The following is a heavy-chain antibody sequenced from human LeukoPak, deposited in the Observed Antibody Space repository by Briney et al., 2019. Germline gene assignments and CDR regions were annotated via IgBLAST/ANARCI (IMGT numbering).Heavy chain of an antibody. V-gene: IGHV3-9*01. CDR2: ISWNSGSI. CDR3: ARENMVRGGTLFAY. D-gene: IGHD3-10*01. CDR1: GFTFDDYA. J-gene: IGHJ4*02. Sequence: PGRSLRLSCAASGFTFDDYAMHWVRQAPGKGLEWVSGISWNSGSIGYADSVKGRFTISRDNAKNSLYLQMNSLRAEDTAVYYCARENMVRGGTLFAYWGQGTLVTVSS.